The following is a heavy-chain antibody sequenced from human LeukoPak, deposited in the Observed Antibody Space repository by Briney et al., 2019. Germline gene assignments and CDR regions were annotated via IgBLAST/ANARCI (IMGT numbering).Heavy chain of an antibody. CDR1: GLTVSSNY. Sequence: GGSLRLSCAASGLTVSSNYMSWVRQGPGKGLEWVSSIYRDGSTYYADSVKGRFTISRGNSKNTVYLQMNSLRAEDTAVYYCARDQGLGHYFDSWGQGTLVTVSS. CDR3: ARDQGLGHYFDS. V-gene: IGHV3-53*01. J-gene: IGHJ4*02. CDR2: IYRDGST. D-gene: IGHD3-10*01.